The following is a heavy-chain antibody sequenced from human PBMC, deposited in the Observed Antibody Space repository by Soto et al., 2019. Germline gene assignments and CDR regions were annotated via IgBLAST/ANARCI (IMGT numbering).Heavy chain of an antibody. D-gene: IGHD2-15*01. CDR3: ARDCTGGSCFCMY. CDR1: GYTLTNYA. J-gene: IGHJ4*02. V-gene: IGHV1-18*01. CDR2: INTYNGNS. Sequence: QVQLVQSAAEVKKPGASVKVSCKASGYTLTNYAISWVRQAPGQGPEWMGWINTYNGNSNYAQKFQGRVTITTDTSTNTAYMELRSLTSDDTAVYYCARDCTGGSCFCMYWGQGTLVTVSS.